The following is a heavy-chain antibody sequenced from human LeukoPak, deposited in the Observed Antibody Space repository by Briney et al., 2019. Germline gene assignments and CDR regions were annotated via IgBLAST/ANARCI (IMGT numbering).Heavy chain of an antibody. CDR2: ISYDGSNE. J-gene: IGHJ4*02. V-gene: IGHV3-33*01. CDR3: ARGKGSAYSISSGGHHFDY. CDR1: GFTFSNYG. D-gene: IGHD6-6*01. Sequence: GGSLRLSCAASGFTFSNYGMHWVRQTPDKWLEWVTVISYDGSNEYYRDSVKGRFTISRDNSKNTLYLQMSSLTAGDTAVYYCARGKGSAYSISSGGHHFDYWGPGTLVTVSS.